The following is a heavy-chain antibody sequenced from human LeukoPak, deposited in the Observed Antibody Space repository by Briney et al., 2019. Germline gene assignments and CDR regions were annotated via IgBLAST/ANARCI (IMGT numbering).Heavy chain of an antibody. CDR1: GFTFSSYG. CDR2: ITYDGSNE. CDR3: AKDWSYGDYRAYYYYGMDI. Sequence: GRSLRLSCAAAGFTFSSYGMHWVRQTPGKGLEGVAVITYDGSNENYAGSVKGRFTISRDISKNTLYLQMNSLTPEDTAVYYCAKDWSYGDYRAYYYYGMDIWGQGTTVTVSS. D-gene: IGHD4-17*01. V-gene: IGHV3-30*18. J-gene: IGHJ6*02.